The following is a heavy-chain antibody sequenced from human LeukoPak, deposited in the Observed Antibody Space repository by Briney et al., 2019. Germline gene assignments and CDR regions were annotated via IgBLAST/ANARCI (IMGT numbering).Heavy chain of an antibody. CDR1: GIPLSNYG. J-gene: IGHJ4*02. Sequence: GGSLRLSFVVSGIPLSNYGMSWVRPAPGKGLEWVVGISGSGGSKNYADSVKGRFTISRDNPKNTLYLQMNSLRAEDTAVYFCAKRGVVIRVILVGFHKEAYYFDSWGQGALVTVSS. D-gene: IGHD3-22*01. CDR3: AKRGVVIRVILVGFHKEAYYFDS. V-gene: IGHV3-23*01. CDR2: ISGSGGSK.